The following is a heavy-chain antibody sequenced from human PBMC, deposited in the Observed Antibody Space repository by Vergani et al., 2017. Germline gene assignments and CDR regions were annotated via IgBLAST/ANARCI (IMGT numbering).Heavy chain of an antibody. J-gene: IGHJ4*02. CDR3: AKDRQDALWFGDY. CDR1: GFTFSSYA. Sequence: EVQLLESGGGLVQPGGSLRLSCVASGFTFSSYAMSWVRQAPGKGLEWVSGISWNSGSIGYADSVKGRFTISRDNAKDSLYLQMNSLRAEDTAVYCCAKDRQDALWFGDYWGQGTLVTVSS. V-gene: IGHV3-9*01. CDR2: ISWNSGSI. D-gene: IGHD3-10*01.